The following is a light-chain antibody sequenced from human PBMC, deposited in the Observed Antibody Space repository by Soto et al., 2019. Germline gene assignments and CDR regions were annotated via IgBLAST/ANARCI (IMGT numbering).Light chain of an antibody. CDR1: SSDVGGYKF. CDR3: SSFTSRFTFV. V-gene: IGLV2-8*01. CDR2: EVS. Sequence: QSALTQPPSASGSPGQSVTISCTGTSSDVGGYKFVSWYQQHPGKAPKLIIYEVSQRPSGVPDRFSASKSGNTASLTISGLQAEDEADYYCSSFTSRFTFVFGTGTKVTVL. J-gene: IGLJ1*01.